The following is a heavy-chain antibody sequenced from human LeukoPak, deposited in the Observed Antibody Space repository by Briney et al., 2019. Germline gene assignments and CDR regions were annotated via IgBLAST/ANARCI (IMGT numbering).Heavy chain of an antibody. Sequence: GGSLRLSCAASGFTFRSYAMHWVRQAPGKGLEWVAVISYDGSNKYYADSVKGRFTISRDNSKNTVSLQMNSLRAEDTAVYYCAREWGSGSYTAGFPFYYYYYMDVWGKGTTVTVSS. CDR2: ISYDGSNK. J-gene: IGHJ6*03. D-gene: IGHD3-10*01. V-gene: IGHV3-30*03. CDR3: AREWGSGSYTAGFPFYYYYYMDV. CDR1: GFTFRSYA.